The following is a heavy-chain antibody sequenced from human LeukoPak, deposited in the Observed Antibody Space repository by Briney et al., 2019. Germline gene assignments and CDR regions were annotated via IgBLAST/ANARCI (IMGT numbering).Heavy chain of an antibody. Sequence: GGSLRLSCAASGFTFSGYGLHWVRQAPGKGLEWVAVIWYDGNNKYYADSVKGRFTISRDNSKNTLYLQMNSLRAEDTAVYYCAKRYFCSSVTCYGFDSWGQGTLVTVSS. CDR3: AKRYFCSSVTCYGFDS. V-gene: IGHV3-33*06. CDR2: IWYDGNNK. J-gene: IGHJ4*02. D-gene: IGHD2-2*01. CDR1: GFTFSGYG.